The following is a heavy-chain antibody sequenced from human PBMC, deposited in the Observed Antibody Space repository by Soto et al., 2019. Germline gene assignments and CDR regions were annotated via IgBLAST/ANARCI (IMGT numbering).Heavy chain of an antibody. CDR2: IYSGGAT. CDR3: ARVDYGDYGWYFDL. V-gene: IGHV3-53*01. D-gene: IGHD4-17*01. CDR1: GFTVTNKY. Sequence: EVQLVESGGNLIQPGGSLRLSCAASGFTVTNKYMTWVRQAPGKGLEWVSLIYSGGATSYADSGKGRFTISRDNSTDILYLQVNSLRAEDTAVYYCARVDYGDYGWYFDLWGRGTLVTVSS. J-gene: IGHJ2*01.